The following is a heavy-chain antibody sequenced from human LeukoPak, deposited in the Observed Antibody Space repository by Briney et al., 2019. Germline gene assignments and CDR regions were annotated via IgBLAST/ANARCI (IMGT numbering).Heavy chain of an antibody. CDR1: GGSISSYY. D-gene: IGHD3-22*01. CDR2: IYYSGST. V-gene: IGHV4-59*12. CDR3: ARDLTKGHSYYYDSSGYYSDAFDI. Sequence: SETLSLTCTVSGGSISSYYWSWIRQPPGKGLEWIGYIYYSGSTYYNPSLKSRVTISVDTSKNQFSLKLSSVTAADTAVYYCARDLTKGHSYYYDSSGYYSDAFDIWGQGTMVTVSS. J-gene: IGHJ3*02.